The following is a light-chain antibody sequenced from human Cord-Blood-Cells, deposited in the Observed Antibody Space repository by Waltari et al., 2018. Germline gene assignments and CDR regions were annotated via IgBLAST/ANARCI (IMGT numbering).Light chain of an antibody. CDR3: QQYGSSRWT. CDR1: QRVSSND. CDR2: GAS. V-gene: IGKV3-20*01. J-gene: IGKJ1*01. Sequence: SSRASQRVSSNDVTWYQQKPGQPPRLLIDGASSRATGIPDRFSGSGSGTDFTLTISRLEPEDFAVYYCQQYGSSRWTFGQGTKVEIK.